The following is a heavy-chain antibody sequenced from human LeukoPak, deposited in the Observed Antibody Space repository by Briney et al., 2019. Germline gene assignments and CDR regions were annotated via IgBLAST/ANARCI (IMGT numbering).Heavy chain of an antibody. CDR2: IWYDGSNK. V-gene: IGHV3-33*01. J-gene: IGHJ4*01. D-gene: IGHD6-13*01. CDR3: ARTRYSSSWYALDY. Sequence: PGRSLRLSCAASGFTFSSYGMHWVRQAPGKGLEWVAVIWYDGSNKYYADSVKGRFTISRDNSKNTLYLQMNSLRAEDTAVDYFARTRYSSSWYALDYWGHGTLVTVYS. CDR1: GFTFSSYG.